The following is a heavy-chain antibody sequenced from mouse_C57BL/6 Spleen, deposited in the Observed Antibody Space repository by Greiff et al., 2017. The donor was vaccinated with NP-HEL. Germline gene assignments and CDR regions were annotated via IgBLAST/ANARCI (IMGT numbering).Heavy chain of an antibody. V-gene: IGHV1-26*01. CDR3: AKTAQATYAMDY. CDR2: INPNNGGT. D-gene: IGHD3-2*02. Sequence: EVQLQQSGPELVKPGASVKISCKASGYTFTDYYMNWVKQSHGKSLEWIGDINPNNGGTSYNQKFKGKATLTVDKSSSTAYMELRSLTSEDSAVYYWAKTAQATYAMDYWGQGTSVTVSS. CDR1: GYTFTDYY. J-gene: IGHJ4*01.